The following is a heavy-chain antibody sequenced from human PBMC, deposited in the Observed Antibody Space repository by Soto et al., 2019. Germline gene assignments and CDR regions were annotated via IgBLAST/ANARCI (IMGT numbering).Heavy chain of an antibody. D-gene: IGHD3-16*01. CDR1: GGPISSRNYY. Sequence: SETLSLTCSVSGGPISSRNYYWGWVRRAPGRGPEWIGNIFYNGRTDYNPSLQSRVTISVDTSKNQFSLKLGSVTAADTAIYYCARGGFSAADESDWFDPWGHGTLVTVSS. V-gene: IGHV4-39*01. J-gene: IGHJ5*02. CDR3: ARGGFSAADESDWFDP. CDR2: IFYNGRT.